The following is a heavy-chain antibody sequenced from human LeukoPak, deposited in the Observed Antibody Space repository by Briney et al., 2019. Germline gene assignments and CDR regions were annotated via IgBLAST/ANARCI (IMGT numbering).Heavy chain of an antibody. J-gene: IGHJ5*02. CDR3: ANTLGAVAGPNWFDP. D-gene: IGHD6-19*01. CDR2: ISSSSSYI. CDR1: GFTFSSYS. Sequence: GGSLRLSCAASGFTFSSYSMNWVRQAPGKGLEWVSSISSSSSYIYYADSVKGRLTISRDNAKNSLYLQMNSLRAEDTAVYYCANTLGAVAGPNWFDPWGQGTLVTVSS. V-gene: IGHV3-21*01.